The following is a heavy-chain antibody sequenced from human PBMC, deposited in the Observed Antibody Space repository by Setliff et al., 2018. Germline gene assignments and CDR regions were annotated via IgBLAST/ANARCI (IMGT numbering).Heavy chain of an antibody. J-gene: IGHJ3*01. D-gene: IGHD1-26*01. CDR3: AREVGTSTSCEAFDV. V-gene: IGHV4-30-4*08. CDR1: GDSISSGDYF. Sequence: SETLSLTCTVSGDSISSGDYFWSWIRQRPGKGLEWIAYIYHSGSADYNPSLKSRVTMSVDTYKNQFSLHLTSVPADDTAVYYCAREVGTSTSCEAFDVWGHGMMVTVSS. CDR2: IYHSGSA.